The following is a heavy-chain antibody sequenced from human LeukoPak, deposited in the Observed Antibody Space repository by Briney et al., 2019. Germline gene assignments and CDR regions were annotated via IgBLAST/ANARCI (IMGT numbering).Heavy chain of an antibody. D-gene: IGHD3-10*01. CDR2: FNPNNGDT. Sequence: ASVKVSCKASGYIFTDHLLHWVRQAPGRGLEWMGWFNPNNGDTNYAQKFQERVTMTRDTTTTTAYMEMNRLRYEDTAVYYCTLYNHWGQGTLVSASS. V-gene: IGHV1-2*02. CDR1: GYIFTDHL. J-gene: IGHJ4*02. CDR3: TLYNH.